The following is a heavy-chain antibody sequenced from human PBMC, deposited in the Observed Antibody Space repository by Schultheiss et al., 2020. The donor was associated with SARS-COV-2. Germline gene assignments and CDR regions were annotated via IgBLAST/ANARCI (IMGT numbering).Heavy chain of an antibody. J-gene: IGHJ4*02. D-gene: IGHD6-25*01. CDR1: GFTFDDYA. CDR3: VRSSGY. CDR2: ISWNSGSI. V-gene: IGHV3-9*01. Sequence: LNISCAASGFTFDDYAMHWVRQAPGKGLEWVSGISWNSGSIGYADSVKGRFTISRDNAKNSLYLQMNSLRAEDTAVYYCVRSSGYWGQGTLVTVSS.